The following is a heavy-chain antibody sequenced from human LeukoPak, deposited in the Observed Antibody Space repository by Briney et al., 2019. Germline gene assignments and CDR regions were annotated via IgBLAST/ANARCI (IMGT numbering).Heavy chain of an antibody. CDR2: ISGSSSYI. CDR1: GFTFNNYS. V-gene: IGHV3-21*01. D-gene: IGHD2-2*01. Sequence: GGSLRLSCAASGFTFNNYSINWVRQAPGKGLEWVSSISGSSSYIYYADSVKGRFTISRDNAKNSLYLQMNSLRAEDTAVYYCARYHDAFDIWGQGTMVTVSS. CDR3: ARYHDAFDI. J-gene: IGHJ3*02.